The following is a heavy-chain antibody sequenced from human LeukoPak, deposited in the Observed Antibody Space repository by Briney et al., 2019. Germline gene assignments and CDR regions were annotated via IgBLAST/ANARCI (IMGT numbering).Heavy chain of an antibody. V-gene: IGHV4-34*01. CDR1: GESFNYYY. J-gene: IGHJ4*02. Sequence: SETLSLTCAVYGESFNYYYWSWIRQPPGKGLEWIAEINHSGSTNYNPSLKSRVTISVDTSKNQFSLKLSSVTAADTAVYYCAATIAAAGTSADYWGQGTLVTVSS. D-gene: IGHD6-13*01. CDR3: AATIAAAGTSADY. CDR2: INHSGST.